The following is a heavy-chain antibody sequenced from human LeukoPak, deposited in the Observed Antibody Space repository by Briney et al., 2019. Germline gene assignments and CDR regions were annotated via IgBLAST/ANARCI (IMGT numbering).Heavy chain of an antibody. CDR1: GSTLSDLA. J-gene: IGHJ2*01. V-gene: IGHV1-24*01. CDR3: VTDRARLFWYFDL. CDR2: SDPEDGET. D-gene: IGHD6-6*01. Sequence: ASVKVSCKVSGSTLSDLAIHWVRQAPGKGLEYVGGSDPEDGETFHAQNFQGRVTMTEDTSIDTAYMELSSLRSEDTAVYYCVTDRARLFWYFDLWGRGTLVTFSS.